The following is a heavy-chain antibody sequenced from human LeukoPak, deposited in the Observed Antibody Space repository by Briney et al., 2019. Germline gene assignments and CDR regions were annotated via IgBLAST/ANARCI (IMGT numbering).Heavy chain of an antibody. J-gene: IGHJ3*02. V-gene: IGHV4-34*01. CDR2: INHSGST. D-gene: IGHD4-23*01. CDR3: AIGTTVVTPSAFDI. Sequence: SETLSLTCAVYGGSFSGYYWSWIRQPPGKGLEWIGEINHSGSTNYNPSLKSRVTISVDTSKNQFSLKLSSVTAADTAVYYCAIGTTVVTPSAFDIWGQGTMVTVSS. CDR1: GGSFSGYY.